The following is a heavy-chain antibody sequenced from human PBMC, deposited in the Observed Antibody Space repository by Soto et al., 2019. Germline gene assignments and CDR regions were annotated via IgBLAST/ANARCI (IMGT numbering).Heavy chain of an antibody. CDR1: GGSISSYY. D-gene: IGHD3-9*01. Sequence: SETLSLTCTVSGGSISSYYWSWIRQPPGKGLEWIGYIYYSGSTYYNPSLKSRVTISVDRSKNQFSLKLSSVTAADTAVYYCARGRLSLTGYYYYYYGMDVWGQGTTVTVSS. CDR2: IYYSGST. J-gene: IGHJ6*02. V-gene: IGHV4-59*12. CDR3: ARGRLSLTGYYYYYYGMDV.